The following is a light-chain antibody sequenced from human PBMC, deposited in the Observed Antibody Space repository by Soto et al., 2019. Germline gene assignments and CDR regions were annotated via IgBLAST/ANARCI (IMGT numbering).Light chain of an antibody. CDR1: QSVSSSY. CDR2: GAS. V-gene: IGKV3-20*01. J-gene: IGKJ2*01. Sequence: EIVLTQSPGTLSSSPGERATLSCRASQSVSSSYLAWYQQKPGQAPRLLMYGASSRATGIPDRFSGGGSATDFTLTISRLEPEDFAVYYCQQYGSSPYTFGQGTKLEIK. CDR3: QQYGSSPYT.